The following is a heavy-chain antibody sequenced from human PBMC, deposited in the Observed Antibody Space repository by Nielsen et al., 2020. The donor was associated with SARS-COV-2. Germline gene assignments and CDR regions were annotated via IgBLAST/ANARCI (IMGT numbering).Heavy chain of an antibody. Sequence: GESLKISCAASGFTFSSYSMNWVRQSPGKGLEWVSSISSTSTYIYYTDSVKGRFTVSRDNADNSLSLQMNSLRAEDTAVYYCARESVTGTDAFDIWGQGTVVTVSS. CDR3: ARESVTGTDAFDI. D-gene: IGHD6-19*01. V-gene: IGHV3-21*01. CDR1: GFTFSSYS. J-gene: IGHJ3*02. CDR2: ISSTSTYI.